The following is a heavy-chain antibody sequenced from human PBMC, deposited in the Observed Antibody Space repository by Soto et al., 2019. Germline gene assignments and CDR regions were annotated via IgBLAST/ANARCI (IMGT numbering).Heavy chain of an antibody. J-gene: IGHJ4*02. CDR1: AFSFSTSW. CDR3: AREAYSNAHFDY. CDR2: ISSSGNYI. D-gene: IGHD4-4*01. V-gene: IGHV3-21*01. Sequence: GGSLRLSCAASAFSFSTSWRHWVRQAPGEGLVWVSSISSSGNYIYYADSVKGRFTISRDNAKNSLYLQMNSLRAEDTAVYFCAREAYSNAHFDYWGQGTLVTVSS.